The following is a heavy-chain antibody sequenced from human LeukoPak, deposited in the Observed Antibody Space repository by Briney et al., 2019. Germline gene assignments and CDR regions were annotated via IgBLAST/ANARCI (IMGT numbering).Heavy chain of an antibody. J-gene: IGHJ3*02. CDR1: GFTFSSYW. Sequence: PGGSLRLSCAASGFTFSSYWIYWVRQVPGKGLVYVSRVNNDGSATTYADSVQGRFTISRDNAKNTVYLQMNSLRAEDTAVYYCARGGRDAFDIWGQGTMVTVSS. V-gene: IGHV3-74*01. CDR2: VNNDGSAT. D-gene: IGHD6-25*01. CDR3: ARGGRDAFDI.